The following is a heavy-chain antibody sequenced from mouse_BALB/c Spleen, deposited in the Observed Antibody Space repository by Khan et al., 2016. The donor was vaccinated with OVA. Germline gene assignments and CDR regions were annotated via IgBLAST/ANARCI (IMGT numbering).Heavy chain of an antibody. J-gene: IGHJ1*01. CDR1: GFSLTSYG. CDR3: ARFYDYEGYFDV. Sequence: QVQLKQSGPGLVQPSQNLSITCTVSGFSLTSYGVHWVRQPPGKGLEWLGVIWSYGSTDYNAAFISRLSNSKDNSKSQVFFKMNSLQADDTAIYNCARFYDYEGYFDVWGAETTVTVSS. CDR2: IWSYGST. D-gene: IGHD2-4*01. V-gene: IGHV2-4*02.